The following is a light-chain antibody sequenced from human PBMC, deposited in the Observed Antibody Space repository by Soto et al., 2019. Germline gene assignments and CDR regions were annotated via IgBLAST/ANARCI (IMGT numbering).Light chain of an antibody. CDR3: QQYNK. J-gene: IGKJ1*01. CDR2: KAS. V-gene: IGKV1-5*03. Sequence: DIQMTQSPSTLSASVGDRVTITCRASQSISSWLAWYQQKPGKAPKLLIYKASSLESGVPSRFSGSGSGTEFTLTISSLQPDDFATYYCQQYNKFXQGTKVDIK. CDR1: QSISSW.